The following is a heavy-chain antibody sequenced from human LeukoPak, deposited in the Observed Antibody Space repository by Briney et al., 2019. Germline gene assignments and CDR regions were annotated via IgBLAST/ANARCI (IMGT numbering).Heavy chain of an antibody. CDR2: IKQDGSEK. Sequence: PGGSLRLSRVASGFTFNNYWMNWVRQAPGKGLEWVAKIKQDGSEKFYVDSVKGRFTISRDNAKNSLYLQMNSLRAEDTAVYYCARYGGYPLFDYWGQGTLVTVSS. J-gene: IGHJ4*02. CDR1: GFTFNNYW. D-gene: IGHD4-23*01. CDR3: ARYGGYPLFDY. V-gene: IGHV3-7*05.